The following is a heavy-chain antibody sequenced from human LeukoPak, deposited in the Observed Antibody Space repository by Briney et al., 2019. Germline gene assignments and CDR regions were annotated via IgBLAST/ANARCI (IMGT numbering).Heavy chain of an antibody. V-gene: IGHV4-4*09. CDR2: IYTSGST. CDR1: GGSISSHY. Sequence: SETLSLTCTVSGGSISSHYWSWIRRPPGKGLEWIGYIYTSGSTNYNPSLKSRVTISVDTSKNQFSLKLSSVTAADTAVYYCARPALGLYMDVWGKGTTVTVSS. D-gene: IGHD3/OR15-3a*01. J-gene: IGHJ6*03. CDR3: ARPALGLYMDV.